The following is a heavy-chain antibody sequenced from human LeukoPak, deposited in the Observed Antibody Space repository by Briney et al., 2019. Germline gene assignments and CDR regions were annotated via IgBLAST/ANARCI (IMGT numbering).Heavy chain of an antibody. D-gene: IGHD6-13*01. CDR2: IYPDDSDA. J-gene: IGHJ4*02. CDR3: ARPDGSSWHFDY. CDR1: GYIFTNYW. Sequence: GESLKISCKASGYIFTNYWIGWVRQMPGKGLEWMGIIYPDDSDARHSPSFQGQVTISADKSISTAYLQWSSLKASDTAMYFCARPDGSSWHFDYWGQGTLVTVSS. V-gene: IGHV5-51*01.